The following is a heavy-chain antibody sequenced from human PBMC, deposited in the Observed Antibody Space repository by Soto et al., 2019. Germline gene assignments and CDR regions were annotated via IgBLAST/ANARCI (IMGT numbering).Heavy chain of an antibody. CDR3: ARDRVVLLSSLCXYYYDVMDF. V-gene: IGHV1-18*01. J-gene: IGHJ6*02. CDR2: ISAYNGNT. CDR1: GYTFTSYG. D-gene: IGHD3-10*02. Sequence: GASVKVSCKASGYTFTSYGISWVRQAPGQGLEWMGWISAYNGNTNYAQKLQGRVTMTTDTSTSTAYMELRSLRSDDTAVYYCARDRVVLLSSLCXYYYDVMDFWGQGSTVTGS.